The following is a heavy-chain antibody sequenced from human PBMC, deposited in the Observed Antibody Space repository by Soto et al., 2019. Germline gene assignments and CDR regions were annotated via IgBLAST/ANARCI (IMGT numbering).Heavy chain of an antibody. D-gene: IGHD6-19*01. CDR1: GDSVSSNTAA. V-gene: IGHV6-1*01. CDR3: ARGVAGSGFDL. Sequence: HSQTLSLTCAISGDSVSSNTAAWNWIRSSPSRGLEWLGRTYYRSNWRHDYAVSVKSRITVNPDTPKNHFSLQLNSVTPDDTAVYYCARGVAGSGFDLWGQGTLVTVSS. J-gene: IGHJ4*02. CDR2: TYYRSNWRH.